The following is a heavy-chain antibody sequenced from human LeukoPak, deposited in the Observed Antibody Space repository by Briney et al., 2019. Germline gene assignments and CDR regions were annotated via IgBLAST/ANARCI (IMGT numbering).Heavy chain of an antibody. CDR2: ISYPRSYH. V-gene: IGHV3-30-3*01. D-gene: IGHD3-9*01. CDR1: GFTLSDYA. J-gene: IGHJ5*02. CDR3: AKVSRDILTGYKTSNWFDP. Sequence: GGSLTLSCAASGFTLSDYAMHWVRQAPGRGLEWVALISYPRSYHYYIDSVKGRFTSSRDDSKNTFYLQMNSLRAEDTAVYYCAKVSRDILTGYKTSNWFDPWGQGTLVTVSS.